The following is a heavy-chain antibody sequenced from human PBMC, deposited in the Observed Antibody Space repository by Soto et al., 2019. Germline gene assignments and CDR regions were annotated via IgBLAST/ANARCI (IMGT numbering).Heavy chain of an antibody. Sequence: QVQLQESGPGLVKSSQTLSLTCTVSGGSISSGDYNWSWILQSPGKGLEWIGYIYYSGSTYYNPSLKSRVTISVDTSRNQFSLKLSSVTAADTAVYYCARENVDQRFDYWGQGILVTVSS. CDR3: ARENVDQRFDY. J-gene: IGHJ4*02. V-gene: IGHV4-30-4*01. CDR1: GGSISSGDYN. CDR2: IYYSGST. D-gene: IGHD5-12*01.